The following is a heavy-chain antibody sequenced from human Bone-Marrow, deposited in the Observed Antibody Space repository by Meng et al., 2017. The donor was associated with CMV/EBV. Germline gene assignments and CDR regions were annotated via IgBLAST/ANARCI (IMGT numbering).Heavy chain of an antibody. J-gene: IGHJ6*02. D-gene: IGHD6-13*01. V-gene: IGHV7-4-1*01. Sequence: SYAMTWVRQAPGQGLEWMGWINPNTGNPTYAQGFTGRFVFSLDTSVSTAYLQICSLKAEDTAVYYCARTIAAAGIGRVYYYYGMDVWGQGTTVTVSS. CDR1: SYA. CDR2: INPNTGNP. CDR3: ARTIAAAGIGRVYYYYGMDV.